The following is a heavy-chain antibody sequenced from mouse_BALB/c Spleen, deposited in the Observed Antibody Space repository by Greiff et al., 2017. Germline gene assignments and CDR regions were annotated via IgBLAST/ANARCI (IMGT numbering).Heavy chain of an antibody. CDR2: ISSGGGST. V-gene: IGHV5-12-1*01. CDR1: GFAFSSYD. CDR3: ARGGYGNRFAYYAMDY. J-gene: IGHJ4*01. Sequence: EVQRVESGGGLVKPGGSLKLSCAASGFAFSSYDMSWVRQTPEKRLEWVAYISSGGGSTYYPDSVKGRFTISRDNARNILYLQMSSLRSEDTAMYYCARGGYGNRFAYYAMDYWGQGTSVTVSS. D-gene: IGHD2-10*02.